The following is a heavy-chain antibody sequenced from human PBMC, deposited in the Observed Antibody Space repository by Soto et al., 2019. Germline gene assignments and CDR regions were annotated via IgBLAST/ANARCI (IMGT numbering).Heavy chain of an antibody. D-gene: IGHD1-26*01. Sequence: QVQLVESGGGWVKPGESLRLSCIGSGFFLSNNWMTWIRQAPGKWLEWVSSISASGDYTIYAASLKGRFTIARDNARNSLWLQINSLTAEYPAVYYCARSLGWRQVGVYNYGLDVWGQGTTVIVSS. CDR3: ARSLGWRQVGVYNYGLDV. CDR1: GFFLSNNW. CDR2: ISASGDYT. J-gene: IGHJ6*02. V-gene: IGHV3-11*06.